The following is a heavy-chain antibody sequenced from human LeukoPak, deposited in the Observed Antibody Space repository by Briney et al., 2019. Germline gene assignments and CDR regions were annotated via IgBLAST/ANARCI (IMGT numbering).Heavy chain of an antibody. CDR3: ARGRVSSSTWCSTYYYYFYMDV. Sequence: SETLSLTCSVSDDSITMYYWTWIRQPPGKGLEWIGYVYHTGSTNFNPSLNGRVSISRDTTNNLFSLRLRSVTAADTAVYFCARGRVSSSTWCSTYYYYFYMDVWGKGTTVTVSS. J-gene: IGHJ6*03. V-gene: IGHV4-59*01. CDR1: DDSITMYY. CDR2: VYHTGST. D-gene: IGHD4/OR15-4a*01.